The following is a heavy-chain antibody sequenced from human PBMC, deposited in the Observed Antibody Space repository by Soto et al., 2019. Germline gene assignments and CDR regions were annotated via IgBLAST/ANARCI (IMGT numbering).Heavy chain of an antibody. D-gene: IGHD5-12*01. CDR1: GGSISSGGYY. V-gene: IGHV4-31*03. Sequence: QVQLQESGPGLVKPSQTLSLTCTVSGGSISSGGYYWSWIRQHPGKGLEWIGYIYYSWSTYYNPSLKSRVTIAVDPSKDQFSRKLSSVTAAATAVYYCARDSRYRGYAIDYWGQGTLVTVSS. CDR3: ARDSRYRGYAIDY. J-gene: IGHJ4*02. CDR2: IYYSWST.